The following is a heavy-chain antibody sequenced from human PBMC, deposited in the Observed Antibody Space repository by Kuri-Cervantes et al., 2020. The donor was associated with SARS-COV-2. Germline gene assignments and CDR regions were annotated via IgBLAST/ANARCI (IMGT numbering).Heavy chain of an antibody. CDR2: IWYDGSKK. J-gene: IGHJ1*01. Sequence: GESLKISCAASGFTFNIYGMHWVRQVQGKGLEWVAVIWYDGSKKYYGDSVKGRFTISRDIPENTAYLQTNSLTVEDTAVYYCARDVRAYSAPVPPLITGGQGTLVTVSS. D-gene: IGHD1-26*01. V-gene: IGHV3-33*01. CDR3: ARDVRAYSAPVPPLIT. CDR1: GFTFNIYG.